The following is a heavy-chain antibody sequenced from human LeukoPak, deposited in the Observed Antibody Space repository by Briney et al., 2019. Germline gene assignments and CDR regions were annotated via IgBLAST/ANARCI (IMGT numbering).Heavy chain of an antibody. J-gene: IGHJ4*02. CDR3: AREDAGYTYGYGPIDY. Sequence: GGSLRLSCAASGFTLSSYSFNWVRQAPGKGLDWVSYISGSTTTIYYADSVRGRFTISRDNARNSLYLQMNSLRADDTAVYYCAREDAGYTYGYGPIDYWGQGNLATVSS. CDR1: GFTLSSYS. V-gene: IGHV3-48*01. D-gene: IGHD5-18*01. CDR2: ISGSTTTI.